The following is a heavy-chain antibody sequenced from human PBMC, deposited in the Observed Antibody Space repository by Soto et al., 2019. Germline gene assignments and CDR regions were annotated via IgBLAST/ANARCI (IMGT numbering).Heavy chain of an antibody. Sequence: GESLKISCQVSRYSFVNYWIGWVRQMPGKGLEWMGNVYPGDSDTNYSPSFQGQVTISADRSISTTYLQWSSLQASDTAIYYCARQSLSSSAFDFWGQGTLVTVSS. V-gene: IGHV5-51*01. CDR3: ARQSLSSSAFDF. D-gene: IGHD6-25*01. J-gene: IGHJ5*01. CDR2: VYPGDSDT. CDR1: RYSFVNYW.